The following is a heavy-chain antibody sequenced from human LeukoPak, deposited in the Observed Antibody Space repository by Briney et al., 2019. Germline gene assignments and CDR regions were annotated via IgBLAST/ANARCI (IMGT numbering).Heavy chain of an antibody. CDR1: GFTFSSYS. Sequence: GGSLRLSCVASGFTFSSYSMNWVRQAPGKGLEWVSGISLNGGSRGYADSVKGRFIISRDNAKNSLHLQMNSLRAEDTALYYCVRSITMFQYWGQGTLVTVSS. CDR3: VRSITMFQY. J-gene: IGHJ1*01. CDR2: ISLNGGSR. V-gene: IGHV3-20*04. D-gene: IGHD3-10*01.